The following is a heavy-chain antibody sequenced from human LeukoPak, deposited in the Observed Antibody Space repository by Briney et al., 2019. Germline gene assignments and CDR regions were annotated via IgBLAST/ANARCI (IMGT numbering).Heavy chain of an antibody. CDR3: ARTPSGYDYIWGSYRTYYFDY. D-gene: IGHD3-16*02. CDR1: GFTFSSYS. CDR2: ISSSSSYI. V-gene: IGHV3-21*01. Sequence: PGGSLRLSCAASGFTFSSYSMNWVRQAPGKGLEWVSSISSSSSYIYYADSVKGRFTISRDNAKNSLYLQMNSLRAEDTAVYYCARTPSGYDYIWGSYRTYYFDYWGQRTLVTVSS. J-gene: IGHJ4*02.